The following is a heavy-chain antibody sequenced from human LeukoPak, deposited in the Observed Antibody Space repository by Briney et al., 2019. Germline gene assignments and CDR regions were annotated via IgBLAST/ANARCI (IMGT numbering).Heavy chain of an antibody. CDR2: FDPEDGET. CDR3: ATVPRDYSEYGMAV. J-gene: IGHJ6*02. V-gene: IGHV1-24*01. Sequence: ASVKVSCKVSGYTLTELSMHWVRQAPGKGLEWMGGFDPEDGETIYAQKFQGRVTMTEDTSTDTAYMELSSLRSEDTAVYYCATVPRDYSEYGMAVWGQGTTATVSS. D-gene: IGHD4-11*01. CDR1: GYTLTELS.